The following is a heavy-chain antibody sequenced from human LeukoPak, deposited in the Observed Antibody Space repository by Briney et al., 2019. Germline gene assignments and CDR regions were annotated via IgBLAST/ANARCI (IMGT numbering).Heavy chain of an antibody. J-gene: IGHJ4*02. CDR1: GFTFSTYS. Sequence: GGSLRLSCAASGFTFSTYSMSWVRQAPGNGLEWVSSISSGSSFIYYADSVKGRFTISRDNAKNSLFLQMNSLTAEDTAVYYCARESSGYFYWGQGTLVTVSS. D-gene: IGHD3-22*01. V-gene: IGHV3-21*01. CDR2: ISSGSSFI. CDR3: ARESSGYFY.